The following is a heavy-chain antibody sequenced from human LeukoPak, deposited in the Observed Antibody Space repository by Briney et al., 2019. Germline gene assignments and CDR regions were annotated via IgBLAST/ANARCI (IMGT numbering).Heavy chain of an antibody. CDR2: IKSKTDGGTT. V-gene: IGHV3-15*01. J-gene: IGHJ4*02. Sequence: PGGSLRLSCAASGFTFSSYSMNWVRQAPGKGLEWVGRIKSKTDGGTTDYAAPVKGRFTISRDDSKNTLYLQMNSLKTEDTAVYYCTTEPLGDSGYDPNFDYWGQGTLVTVSS. CDR3: TTEPLGDSGYDPNFDY. D-gene: IGHD5-12*01. CDR1: GFTFSSYS.